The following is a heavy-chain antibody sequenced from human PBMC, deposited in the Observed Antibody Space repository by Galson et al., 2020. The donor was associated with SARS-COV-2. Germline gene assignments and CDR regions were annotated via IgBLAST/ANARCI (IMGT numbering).Heavy chain of an antibody. V-gene: IGHV3-7*01. Sequence: GGSLRLSCAASGFNFSSYWMSWVRQAPGKGLEWVATIKQDGSEKYYVDSVKGRFTISRDKAKNSLYLQMSSLRAEETAVYYCATDLPYVKYFQHWGQGTLVTVSS. J-gene: IGHJ1*01. CDR2: IKQDGSEK. D-gene: IGHD3-16*01. CDR3: ATDLPYVKYFQH. CDR1: GFNFSSYW.